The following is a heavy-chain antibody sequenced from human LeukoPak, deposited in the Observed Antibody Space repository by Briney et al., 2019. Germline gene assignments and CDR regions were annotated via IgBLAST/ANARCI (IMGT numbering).Heavy chain of an antibody. D-gene: IGHD2-15*01. CDR3: ARAYCIGGSCYRYYFDY. Sequence: SETLSLTCTVSGGSISSYYWSWIRQPPGKGLERIGYIYYSGSTDYNASLKSRVTISVDTSKNQFSLTLSSVTAADTAVYYCARAYCIGGSCYRYYFDYWGQGTLVTVSS. V-gene: IGHV4-59*08. CDR1: GGSISSYY. CDR2: IYYSGST. J-gene: IGHJ4*02.